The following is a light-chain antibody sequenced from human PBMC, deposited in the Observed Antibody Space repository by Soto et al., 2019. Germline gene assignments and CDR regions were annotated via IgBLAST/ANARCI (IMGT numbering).Light chain of an antibody. J-gene: IGKJ1*01. V-gene: IGKV3-20*01. CDR3: QQYGSSLSWK. Sequence: EIVMTHSPATLSLAPVEISTLSFMSSQSVGKYLVWYQQKPGQAPRLLIYDASNRATGIPDRFSGSGSGTDFTLTIRRLEPEDFAVYYCQQYGSSLSWKCGQGTTVAI. CDR1: QSVGKY. CDR2: DAS.